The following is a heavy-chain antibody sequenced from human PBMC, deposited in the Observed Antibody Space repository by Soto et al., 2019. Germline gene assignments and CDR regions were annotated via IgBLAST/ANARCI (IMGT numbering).Heavy chain of an antibody. V-gene: IGHV1-18*01. J-gene: IGHJ5*02. Sequence: SVTVSYQASGYTFSNYGITWLGQAPGQPLEWLGWISLYSDGTNYAQKFQGRVSMTTDTSTTTAYMELRSLRSDDTAVYYCARVVPGAEAWFGPWGQGNLVNGSS. CDR2: ISLYSDGT. CDR3: ARVVPGAEAWFGP. CDR1: GYTFSNYG. D-gene: IGHD2-2*01.